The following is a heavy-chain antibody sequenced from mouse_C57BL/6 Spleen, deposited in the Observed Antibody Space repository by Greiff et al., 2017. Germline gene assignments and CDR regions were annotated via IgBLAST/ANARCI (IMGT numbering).Heavy chain of an antibody. CDR2: IYPRSGTT. CDR3: ARVGSSPYWYFDV. D-gene: IGHD1-1*01. J-gene: IGHJ1*03. CDR1: GYTFTSYG. Sequence: VKLMESGAELARPGASVKLSCKASGYTFTSYGISWVKQRTGQGLEWIGEIYPRSGTTNYNEKFKGKATLTADKSSRTAYMGLRSLTSEDPAVYFCARVGSSPYWYFDVWGTGTTVTVSS. V-gene: IGHV1-81*01.